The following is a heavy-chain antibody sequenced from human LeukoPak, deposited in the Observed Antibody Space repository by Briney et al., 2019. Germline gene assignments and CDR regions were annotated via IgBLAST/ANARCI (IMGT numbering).Heavy chain of an antibody. D-gene: IGHD6-13*01. CDR2: IYFSWST. Sequence: PSEPLSLTCTVSGGSISDYYWSWIRHPPGKGLEWIGYIYFSWSTKYHPSLKSRVTISVDRSKNQFCRKLTSVTAADTAVYYCARLAHPNSSSWTFDSWGQGALVTVSS. J-gene: IGHJ4*02. V-gene: IGHV4-59*08. CDR1: GGSISDYY. CDR3: ARLAHPNSSSWTFDS.